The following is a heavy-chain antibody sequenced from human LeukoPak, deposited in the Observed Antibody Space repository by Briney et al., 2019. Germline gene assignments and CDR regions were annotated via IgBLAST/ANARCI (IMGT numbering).Heavy chain of an antibody. CDR3: AALTVTTKWFFE. CDR2: IRYDGSNK. D-gene: IGHD4-17*01. Sequence: GGSLRLSCTMSGFSFRDYGMHWVRQASGKGLELVAFIRYDGSNKYYADSVKGRFTISRDNSKNTLYLQMNSLRAEDTAVYYCAALTVTTKWFFEWGQGTLVTVSS. V-gene: IGHV3-30*02. J-gene: IGHJ4*02. CDR1: GFSFRDYG.